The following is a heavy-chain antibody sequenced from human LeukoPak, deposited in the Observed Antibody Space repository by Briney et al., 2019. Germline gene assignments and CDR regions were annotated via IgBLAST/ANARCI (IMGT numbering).Heavy chain of an antibody. CDR1: GFTFSSYE. CDR2: ISSSGSTI. J-gene: IGHJ6*03. V-gene: IGHV3-48*03. Sequence: PGGSLRLSCAASGFTFSSYEMNWVRQAPGKGLEWVSYISSSGSTIYYADSVKGRFTISRDNAKNSLYPQMNSLRAEDTAVYYCARVNYDILTGYSFYYYYYYMDVWGKGTTVTISS. D-gene: IGHD3-9*01. CDR3: ARVNYDILTGYSFYYYYYYMDV.